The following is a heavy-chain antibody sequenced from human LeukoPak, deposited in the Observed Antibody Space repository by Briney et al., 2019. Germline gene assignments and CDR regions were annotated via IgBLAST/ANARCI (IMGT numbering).Heavy chain of an antibody. CDR3: ATVSEY. V-gene: IGHV3-74*01. CDR2: INNDGAAT. Sequence: GGSLRLSCAAAGFTFNYFWMRWVRQVPGKGLVWVSGINNDGAATYYADSVTGRFTIARDNAKNTVYLQMNGLRAEDTTVYYCATVSEYWGQGTLVTVSS. J-gene: IGHJ4*02. CDR1: GFTFNYFW.